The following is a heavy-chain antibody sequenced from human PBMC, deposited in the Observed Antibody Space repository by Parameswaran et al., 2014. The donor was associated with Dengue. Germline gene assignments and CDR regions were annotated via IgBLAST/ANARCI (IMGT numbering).Heavy chain of an antibody. Sequence: WVRQAPGQGLEWMGGIIPILGTVNYAQKFQGRVTITADASTSTAYMELSSLRSEDTAVYYCARHLGPGAYYGMDVWGPRDHGHRLL. CDR3: ARHLGPGAYYGMDV. CDR2: IIPILGTV. V-gene: IGHV1-69*01. D-gene: IGHD4/OR15-4a*01. J-gene: IGHJ6*01.